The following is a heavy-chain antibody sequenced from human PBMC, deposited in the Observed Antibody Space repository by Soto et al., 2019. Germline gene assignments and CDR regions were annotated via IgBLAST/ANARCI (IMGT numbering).Heavy chain of an antibody. V-gene: IGHV1-46*01. D-gene: IGHD2-21*02. CDR3: ARGDDCGGDCYPFGYYYGMDV. CDR2: INPSGGST. J-gene: IGHJ6*02. Sequence: ASVKVSWKASGYTFTSYYMHWVRQAPGQGLEWMGIINPSGGSTSYAQKFQGRVTMTRDTSTSTVYMELSSLRSEDTAVYYCARGDDCGGDCYPFGYYYGMDVWGQGTTVTVSS. CDR1: GYTFTSYY.